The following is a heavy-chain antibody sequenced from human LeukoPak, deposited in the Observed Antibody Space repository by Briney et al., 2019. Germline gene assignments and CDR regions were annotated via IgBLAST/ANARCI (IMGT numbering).Heavy chain of an antibody. Sequence: GGSLRLSCAASGFTFSSYAMSWVRQAPGKGLEWVSVISDSGRSTYYADSVKGRFTISRDNSKNTLFLQMNSLRAEDTALYYCAKKPGTTEDPFDYWGQGTLVTVSS. J-gene: IGHJ4*02. CDR2: ISDSGRST. D-gene: IGHD1-7*01. V-gene: IGHV3-23*01. CDR1: GFTFSSYA. CDR3: AKKPGTTEDPFDY.